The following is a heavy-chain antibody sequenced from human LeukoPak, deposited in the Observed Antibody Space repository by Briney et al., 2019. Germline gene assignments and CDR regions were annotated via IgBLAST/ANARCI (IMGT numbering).Heavy chain of an antibody. Sequence: TSETLSLTCTVSGGSISSYYWSWIRQPPGKGLEWIGYIYYSGSTNYNPSLKSRVTISVDTSKNQFSLKLSSVTAADTAVYYCARVNSGYDLDYYMDVWGKGTTVTVSS. CDR1: GGSISSYY. J-gene: IGHJ6*03. D-gene: IGHD5-12*01. CDR2: IYYSGST. V-gene: IGHV4-59*01. CDR3: ARVNSGYDLDYYMDV.